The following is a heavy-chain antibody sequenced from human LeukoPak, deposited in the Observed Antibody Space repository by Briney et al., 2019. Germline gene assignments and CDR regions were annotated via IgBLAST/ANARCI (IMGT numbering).Heavy chain of an antibody. CDR2: INWDGGST. Sequence: GGSLRLSCAASGFTFDEYGLSWVRQAPGKGLEWVSSINWDGGSTAYADSVQGRFTISRDNAKNSLHLQMKSLRAEDTALYYCARDSFSGSSLDYWGQGTLVTVSS. CDR3: ARDSFSGSSLDY. J-gene: IGHJ4*02. D-gene: IGHD1-26*01. CDR1: GFTFDEYG. V-gene: IGHV3-20*04.